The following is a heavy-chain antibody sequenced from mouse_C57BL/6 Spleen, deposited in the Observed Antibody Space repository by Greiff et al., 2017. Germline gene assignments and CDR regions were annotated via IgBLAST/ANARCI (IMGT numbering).Heavy chain of an antibody. J-gene: IGHJ4*01. D-gene: IGHD1-1*01. Sequence: VKLMESGGGLVQPGGSLSLSCAASGFTFTDYYMSWVRQPPGQALEWLGFIRNKANGYTTEYSASVKGRFTISRDNSQSILDLQMNALSAEVSATNYCEKYLTTGAMDYWGQGTSVTVSS. CDR2: IRNKANGYTT. CDR3: EKYLTTGAMDY. CDR1: GFTFTDYY. V-gene: IGHV7-3*01.